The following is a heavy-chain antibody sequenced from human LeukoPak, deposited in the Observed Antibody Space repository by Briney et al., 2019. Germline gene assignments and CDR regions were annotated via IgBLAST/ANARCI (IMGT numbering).Heavy chain of an antibody. V-gene: IGHV4-59*01. CDR2: IYYSGST. D-gene: IGHD1-26*01. CDR3: ATSIVGATEFDN. CDR1: GGSISSYY. J-gene: IGHJ4*02. Sequence: SEALSLTCTVSGGSISSYYWSWIRQPPGKGLEWIGYIYYSGSTNYNPSLKSRVTISVDTSKNQFSLKLSSVTAADTAVYYCATSIVGATEFDNWGQGTLVTVSS.